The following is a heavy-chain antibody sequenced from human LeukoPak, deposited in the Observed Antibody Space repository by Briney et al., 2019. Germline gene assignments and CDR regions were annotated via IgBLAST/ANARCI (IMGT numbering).Heavy chain of an antibody. D-gene: IGHD2-15*01. Sequence: SETVSLTCAVSGYSISSGYYWGWIRQPPGKGLEWIGSIYHSGSTYYNPSLKSRVTISVDTSKNQFSLKLSSVTAADTAVYYCARHVSGGRYYYYMDVWGKGTTVTVSS. J-gene: IGHJ6*03. V-gene: IGHV4-38-2*01. CDR3: ARHVSGGRYYYYMDV. CDR2: IYHSGST. CDR1: GYSISSGYY.